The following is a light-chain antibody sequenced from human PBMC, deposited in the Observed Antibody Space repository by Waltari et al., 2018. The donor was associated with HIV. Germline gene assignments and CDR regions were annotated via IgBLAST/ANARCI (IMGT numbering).Light chain of an antibody. Sequence: QSVLTQPPSVSGAPGQRVTISCTGSSSNIGDGYDVHWYQQLPGTAPKVLIYGNTNRPSGVPDRFSGSKSGTSASLAITGLQAEDEADYYCQSYDSSLSGFVVFGGGTKVTVL. CDR3: QSYDSSLSGFVV. V-gene: IGLV1-40*01. CDR2: GNT. J-gene: IGLJ2*01. CDR1: SSNIGDGYD.